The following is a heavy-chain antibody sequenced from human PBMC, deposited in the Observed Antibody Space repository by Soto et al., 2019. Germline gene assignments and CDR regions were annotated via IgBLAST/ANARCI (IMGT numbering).Heavy chain of an antibody. D-gene: IGHD2-8*01. V-gene: IGHV1-69*06. CDR3: ARVRDIVLMVYADHPYYYGMDV. CDR2: IIPIFGTA. J-gene: IGHJ6*02. Sequence: SVKVSCKASGGTFSSYAISWVRQAPGQGLEWMGGIIPIFGTANYAQKFQGRVTITADKSTSTAYMELSSLRSEDTAVYYCARVRDIVLMVYADHPYYYGMDVWGQGTTVTVSS. CDR1: GGTFSSYA.